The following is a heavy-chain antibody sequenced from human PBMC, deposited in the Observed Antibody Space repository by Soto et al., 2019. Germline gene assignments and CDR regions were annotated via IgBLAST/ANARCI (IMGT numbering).Heavy chain of an antibody. D-gene: IGHD6-6*01. Sequence: PGESLKISCKGSGYSFTSYWISWVRQMPGRGLEWMGRIDPSDSYTNYSPSFQGHVTISADKSISTAYLQWSSLKASDTAMYYCASWGQSDSSSPGPLEYWGQGTLVTVSS. J-gene: IGHJ4*02. V-gene: IGHV5-10-1*01. CDR3: ASWGQSDSSSPGPLEY. CDR2: IDPSDSYT. CDR1: GYSFTSYW.